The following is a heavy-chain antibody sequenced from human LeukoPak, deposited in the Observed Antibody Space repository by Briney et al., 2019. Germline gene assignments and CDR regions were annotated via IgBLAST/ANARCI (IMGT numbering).Heavy chain of an antibody. D-gene: IGHD6-13*01. CDR3: ARRIRDSSSWAYFDY. Sequence: SETLSLTCTVSGGSISSSSYYWGWIRQPPGKGLEWIGSIYYSGSTYYNPSLESRVTISVDTSKNQFSLKLSSMTAADTAVYYCARRIRDSSSWAYFDYWGQGTLVTVSS. J-gene: IGHJ4*02. CDR1: GGSISSSSYY. V-gene: IGHV4-39*01. CDR2: IYYSGST.